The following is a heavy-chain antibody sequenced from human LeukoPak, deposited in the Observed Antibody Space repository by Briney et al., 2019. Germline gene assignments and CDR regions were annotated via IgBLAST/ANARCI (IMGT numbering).Heavy chain of an antibody. D-gene: IGHD2-2*01. Sequence: SETLSLTCTVSGGSISSYYWSWIRQPPGKGLEWIGYIYYSGSTNYNLSLKSRVTISVDTSKNQFSLKLSSVTAADTAVYYCARVVGSYCSSTSCLDWFDPWGQGTLVTVSS. J-gene: IGHJ5*02. CDR3: ARVVGSYCSSTSCLDWFDP. V-gene: IGHV4-59*01. CDR1: GGSISSYY. CDR2: IYYSGST.